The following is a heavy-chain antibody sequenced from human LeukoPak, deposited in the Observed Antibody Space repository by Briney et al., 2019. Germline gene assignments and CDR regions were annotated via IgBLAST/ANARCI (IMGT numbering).Heavy chain of an antibody. D-gene: IGHD3-3*01. Sequence: ASVKVSCKGSGYNFAGYYIHWVRQAPGQGLEWMGRTNPRDGETSFAQKFQGRVSMTRDTSVSSAYMELSGLRSDDTAVYYCARDWGLRFHQGGLDYWGQGTLVTVSS. J-gene: IGHJ4*02. CDR3: ARDWGLRFHQGGLDY. CDR1: GYNFAGYY. V-gene: IGHV1-2*06. CDR2: TNPRDGET.